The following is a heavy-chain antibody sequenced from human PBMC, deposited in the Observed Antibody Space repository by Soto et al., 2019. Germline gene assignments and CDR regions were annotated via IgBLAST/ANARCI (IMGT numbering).Heavy chain of an antibody. CDR3: ASMNTAVALGLDN. D-gene: IGHD6-19*01. Sequence: PSETLSLTCRVSDGSIGNFYWSWVRQAPGKRLEWIGYTFYGVNTKYNPSLERRVTLSADTSKNQLSLKLTSVTSADTAIYYCASMNTAVALGLDNWGQGVQVTVSS. CDR1: DGSIGNFY. V-gene: IGHV4-59*01. J-gene: IGHJ4*02. CDR2: TFYGVNT.